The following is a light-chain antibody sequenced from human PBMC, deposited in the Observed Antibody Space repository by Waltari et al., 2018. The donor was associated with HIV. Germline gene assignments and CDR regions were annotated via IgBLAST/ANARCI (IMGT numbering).Light chain of an antibody. Sequence: QSVLTQPPSVSAAPGQKVTISCSGSSSNIGNNYVSWYQQLPGTAPKLLIYDNNNRPSGIPDRVSGSKSGTSATLGITGLQTGDEADYYCGTWDSSLSADVVFGGGTKLTVL. J-gene: IGLJ2*01. CDR3: GTWDSSLSADVV. CDR2: DNN. V-gene: IGLV1-51*01. CDR1: SSNIGNNY.